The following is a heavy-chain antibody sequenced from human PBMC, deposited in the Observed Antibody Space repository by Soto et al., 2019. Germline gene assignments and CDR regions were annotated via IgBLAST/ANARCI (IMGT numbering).Heavy chain of an antibody. D-gene: IGHD3-10*01. CDR3: ARALRPYYDGAGNHRPYGMDV. Sequence: LSLTCTVSSGSISSGGYYWSWIRQHPGKGLEWIGYIYYSGSTYYNASLKSRVTISVDTSKNQSSLKLSSVTAADTAVYYCARALRPYYDGAGNHRPYGMDVWGQGTTVTVSS. J-gene: IGHJ6*02. CDR1: SGSISSGGYY. V-gene: IGHV4-31*03. CDR2: IYYSGST.